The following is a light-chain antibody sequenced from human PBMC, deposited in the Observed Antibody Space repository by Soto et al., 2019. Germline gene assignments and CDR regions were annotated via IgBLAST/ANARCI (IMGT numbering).Light chain of an antibody. CDR1: SSNIGAGYD. Sequence: QAVVTQPPSVSGAPGQRVTISCTGSSSNIGAGYDVHWYQQLPGTAPKLIMYGNSNRPSGVPDRFSGSKSGTSASLAVTGLQAEDEADYYCQSYDSSLTGHVVFGGGTKLTVL. V-gene: IGLV1-40*01. J-gene: IGLJ2*01. CDR3: QSYDSSLTGHVV. CDR2: GNS.